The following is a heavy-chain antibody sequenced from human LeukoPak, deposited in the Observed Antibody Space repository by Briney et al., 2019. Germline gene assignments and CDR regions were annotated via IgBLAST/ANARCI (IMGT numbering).Heavy chain of an antibody. J-gene: IGHJ4*02. V-gene: IGHV4-34*01. CDR1: GGSFSGYY. Sequence: SETLSLTCAVYGGSFSGYYWNWIRQPPGKGLEWIGEINHSGSTHYNPSLKSRVTMSVDTSKNQFSMKLSSVTAADTAVYYCARDETTPLPGAYWGQGTLVTVSS. CDR2: INHSGST. CDR3: ARDETTPLPGAY. D-gene: IGHD4-17*01.